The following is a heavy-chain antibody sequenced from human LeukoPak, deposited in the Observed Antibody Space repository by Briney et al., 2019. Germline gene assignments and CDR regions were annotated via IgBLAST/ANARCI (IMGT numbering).Heavy chain of an antibody. D-gene: IGHD2-15*01. Sequence: GASVKVSCKASGGTFSSYAISRVRQAPGQGLEGMGGIIPIFGTANYAQKFQGRVTITADKSTSTAYMELSSLRSEDMAVYYCARDRYCSGGSCSGSLDYWGQGTLVTVSS. CDR1: GGTFSSYA. J-gene: IGHJ4*02. V-gene: IGHV1-69*06. CDR3: ARDRYCSGGSCSGSLDY. CDR2: IIPIFGTA.